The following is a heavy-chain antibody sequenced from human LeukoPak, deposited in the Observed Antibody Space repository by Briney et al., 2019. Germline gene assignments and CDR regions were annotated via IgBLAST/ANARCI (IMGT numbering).Heavy chain of an antibody. J-gene: IGHJ3*02. D-gene: IGHD3-22*01. CDR3: ATSYYYDSSGYYAFDI. CDR1: GGSFSGYY. V-gene: IGHV4-34*01. Sequence: SETLSLTCAVYGGSFSGYYWSWLRQPPGKGLEWIGEINHSGSTNYNPSLKSRVTISVDTSKNQFSLKLSSVTAADTAVYYCATSYYYDSSGYYAFDIWGQGTMVTVSS. CDR2: INHSGST.